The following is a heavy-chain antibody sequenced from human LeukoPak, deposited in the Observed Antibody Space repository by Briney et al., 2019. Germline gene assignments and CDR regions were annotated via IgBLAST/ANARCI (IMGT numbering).Heavy chain of an antibody. CDR1: GFTFSSYS. CDR3: ARDCSSTSCYKVFDY. V-gene: IGHV3-21*01. CDR2: ISSSSSYI. J-gene: IGHJ4*02. D-gene: IGHD2-2*02. Sequence: PGGSLRLSCAASGFTFSSYSMTWVRQAPGRGLGLVSSISSSSSYIYYADSVKGRFTISRDNAKNSLYLQMNSLRAEDTAVYYCARDCSSTSCYKVFDYWGQGTLVTVSS.